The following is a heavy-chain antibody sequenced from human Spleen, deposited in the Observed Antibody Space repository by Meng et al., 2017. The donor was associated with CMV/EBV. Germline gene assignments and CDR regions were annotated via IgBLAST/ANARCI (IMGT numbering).Heavy chain of an antibody. CDR2: ISAYTGDT. Sequence: ASVKVSCKTSNYTFTRHGISWVRQAPGQGLEWLGWISAYTGDTSFAQKFQDRVTLTTDTSTSTAYMELRSLRSDDTAVYYCAREKESGRFLRFDPWGQGTLVTVSS. V-gene: IGHV1-18*01. J-gene: IGHJ5*02. CDR3: AREKESGRFLRFDP. CDR1: NYTFTRHG. D-gene: IGHD3-3*01.